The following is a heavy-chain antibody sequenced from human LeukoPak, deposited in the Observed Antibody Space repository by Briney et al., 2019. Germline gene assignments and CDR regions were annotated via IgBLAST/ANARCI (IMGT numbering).Heavy chain of an antibody. CDR3: ARSDGAPPFDY. Sequence: ASVKVSCKASGYTFTSYYIHWVRQAPGQGLEWMGIINPSGGSTTYAQKFQGRVTMTRDTSRNTLYMELSSLRSEDTAVYYCARSDGAPPFDYWGQGTLATVSS. J-gene: IGHJ4*02. CDR2: INPSGGST. CDR1: GYTFTSYY. D-gene: IGHD1-26*01. V-gene: IGHV1-46*01.